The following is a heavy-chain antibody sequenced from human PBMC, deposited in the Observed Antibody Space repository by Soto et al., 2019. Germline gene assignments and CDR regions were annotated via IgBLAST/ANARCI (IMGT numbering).Heavy chain of an antibody. CDR3: ARAPWGGYCSSTSCYTTGHYYYYGMDV. CDR1: GGSISSYY. CDR2: IYYSGST. J-gene: IGHJ6*02. Sequence: SETLSLTCTVSGGSISSYYWSWIRQPPGKGLEWIGYIYYSGSTNYNPSLKSRVTISVDTSKNQFSLKLSSVTAADTAVYYCARAPWGGYCSSTSCYTTGHYYYYGMDVWGQGTTVTVSS. D-gene: IGHD2-2*01. V-gene: IGHV4-59*01.